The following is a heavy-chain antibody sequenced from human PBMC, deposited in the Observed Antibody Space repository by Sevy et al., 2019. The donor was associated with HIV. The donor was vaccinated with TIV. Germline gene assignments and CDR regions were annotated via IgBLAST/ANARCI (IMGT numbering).Heavy chain of an antibody. J-gene: IGHJ6*02. V-gene: IGHV4-34*01. CDR1: GGSFSGYY. CDR2: INHSGST. Sequence: SETLSLTCAVYGGSFSGYYWSWIRQPPGKGLEWIGEINHSGSTNYNPSLKSRVTISVDTSKNQFSLKLSSVTAADTAVYYCARGPGDIVVVPAAILKPPPYGMDVWGQGTTVTVSS. D-gene: IGHD2-2*02. CDR3: ARGPGDIVVVPAAILKPPPYGMDV.